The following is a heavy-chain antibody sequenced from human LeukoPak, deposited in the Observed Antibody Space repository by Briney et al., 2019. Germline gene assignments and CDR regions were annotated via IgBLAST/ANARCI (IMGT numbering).Heavy chain of an antibody. CDR2: FDPEDGET. V-gene: IGHV1-24*01. J-gene: IGHJ6*02. CDR3: ATTGPTAMAPLDYYCGMDV. Sequence: ASVKVSCKVSGYTLTELSMHWVRQAPGKGLEWMGGFDPEDGETIYAQKFQGRVTMTEDTSTDTAYMELSSLRSEDTAVYYCATTGPTAMAPLDYYCGMDVWGQGTTVTVAS. D-gene: IGHD5-18*01. CDR1: GYTLTELS.